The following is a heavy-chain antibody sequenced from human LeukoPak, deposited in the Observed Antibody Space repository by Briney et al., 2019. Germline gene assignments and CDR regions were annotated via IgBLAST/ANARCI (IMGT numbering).Heavy chain of an antibody. D-gene: IGHD2-2*01. CDR2: INTNTGNP. CDR1: GYTFTSYD. J-gene: IGHJ3*02. CDR3: ARGHIVVVPAAIAFDI. Sequence: ASVKVSCKASGYTFTSYDINWVRQAPGQGLEWMGWINTNTGNPTYAQGFTGRFVFSLDTSVSTAYLQISSLKAEDTAVYYCARGHIVVVPAAIAFDIWGQGTMVTVSS. V-gene: IGHV7-4-1*02.